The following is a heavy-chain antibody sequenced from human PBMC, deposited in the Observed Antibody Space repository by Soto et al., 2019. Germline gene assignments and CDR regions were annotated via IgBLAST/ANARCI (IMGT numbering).Heavy chain of an antibody. CDR1: GFSLSTRGVX. V-gene: IGHV2-5*02. CDR3: AHRPRGYAYYFDY. Sequence: QITLKESGPPLVKPTQTLTLTCTFSGFSLSTRGVXXGXXXXPPGKALEWLALIYWDEDXWYSPSLKSRLTITXXTSKNXXXXXXTXXDXVDTATYYCAHRPRGYAYYFDYWGQGTLVTVSS. D-gene: IGHD5-12*01. CDR2: IYWDEDX. J-gene: IGHJ4*02.